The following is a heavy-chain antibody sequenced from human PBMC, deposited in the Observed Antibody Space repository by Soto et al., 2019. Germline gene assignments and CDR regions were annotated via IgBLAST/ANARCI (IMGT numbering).Heavy chain of an antibody. D-gene: IGHD6-19*01. CDR2: VSHDGRNT. CDR3: AKGGRQWLVTSDFNY. Sequence: VQLVESGGGVVQPGRSLRLSCAASGFTFSDYAMHWVSQAPGKGLEGVAVVSHDGRNTHYADSVKGRFTISRDSSKNTVSLEMTSLRAEDTAVYYCAKGGRQWLVTSDFNYWGQGALVTVSS. CDR1: GFTFSDYA. V-gene: IGHV3-30*18. J-gene: IGHJ4*02.